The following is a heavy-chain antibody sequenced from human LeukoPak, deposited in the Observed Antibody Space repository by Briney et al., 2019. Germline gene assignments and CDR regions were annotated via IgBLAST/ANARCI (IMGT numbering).Heavy chain of an antibody. V-gene: IGHV1-2*02. CDR1: GYTFTAYY. J-gene: IGHJ4*02. D-gene: IGHD2-15*01. CDR2: INPNSGGT. Sequence: ASVKVSCKASGYTFTAYYMHWVRQAPGQGLEWMGWINPNSGGTSSAQKFQGRVTMTRDTSISAAYMELSRLTSDDTAVYYCARDLGHCSGGSCFFDNWGQGTLVTVSS. CDR3: ARDLGHCSGGSCFFDN.